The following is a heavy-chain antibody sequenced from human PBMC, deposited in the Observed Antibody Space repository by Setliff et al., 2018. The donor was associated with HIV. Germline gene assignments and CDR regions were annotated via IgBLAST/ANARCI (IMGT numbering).Heavy chain of an antibody. Sequence: PGGSLRLSCAASGFTVSNNYMSWVRQAPGKGLEWVSTIYSGGSTYHADSVKGRFTLSRDNSKNALYLQMDSLRPEDTAVYYCAKPRLYNSALEYWGQGALVTVS. J-gene: IGHJ4*02. D-gene: IGHD3-10*01. CDR1: GFTVSNNY. V-gene: IGHV3-66*02. CDR2: IYSGGST. CDR3: AKPRLYNSALEY.